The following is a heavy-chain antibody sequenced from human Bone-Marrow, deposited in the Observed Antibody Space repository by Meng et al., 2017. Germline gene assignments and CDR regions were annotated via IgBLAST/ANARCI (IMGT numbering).Heavy chain of an antibody. CDR2: ISSSSSYI. CDR3: ARGTTWEYYYDSSTRLPDY. J-gene: IGHJ4*02. Sequence: GESLKISCAASGFTFSSYSMNWVRQAPGKGLERVSSISSSSSYIYYADSVKGRFTISRDNAKNSLYLQMNSLRAEDTAVYYCARGTTWEYYYDSSTRLPDYWGQGTLVTVSS. V-gene: IGHV3-21*01. CDR1: GFTFSSYS. D-gene: IGHD3-22*01.